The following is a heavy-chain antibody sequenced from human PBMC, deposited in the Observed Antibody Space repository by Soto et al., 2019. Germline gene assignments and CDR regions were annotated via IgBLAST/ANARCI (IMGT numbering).Heavy chain of an antibody. D-gene: IGHD4-17*01. Sequence: QVQLVESGGGVVQPGRSLRLSCAASGFTFSSYAMHWVRQAPGKGLEWVAVISYDGSNKYYADSVQGRFTISRDNSKNTLYLQMNSLRAEDTAVYFCARDYGDYYYLDYCGQGTPFTVSS. CDR1: GFTFSSYA. CDR3: ARDYGDYYYLDY. J-gene: IGHJ4*02. CDR2: ISYDGSNK. V-gene: IGHV3-30-3*01.